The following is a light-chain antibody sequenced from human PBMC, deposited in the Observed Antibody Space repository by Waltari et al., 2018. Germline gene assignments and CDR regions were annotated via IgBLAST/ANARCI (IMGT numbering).Light chain of an antibody. J-gene: IGKJ2*01. V-gene: IGKV2-28*01. CDR3: MQSLQTPYT. Sequence: DIVMTQSPLSLPVTPGEPASISCRSSQSLLHSNGHNSLDWYLQKPGQSPQLLIYLGSNRASGVPDRFGGSGSGTDFTLKISRVEAEDVGVYYCMQSLQTPYTFGQGTKLEIK. CDR2: LGS. CDR1: QSLLHSNGHNS.